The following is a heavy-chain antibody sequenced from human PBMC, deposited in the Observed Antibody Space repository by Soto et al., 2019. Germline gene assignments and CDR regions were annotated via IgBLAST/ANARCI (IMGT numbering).Heavy chain of an antibody. D-gene: IGHD1-26*01. Sequence: QVQLVESGGGVVQPGKSLRLSCAASGFSFSTYGMHWVRQAPGRGLEWVALIWYDGSEKYYADSVTGRFTISRDKFRRTVSLHMRSLRDDITAVYFCAGAANSGRPTYWGQGTLVTVSS. CDR3: AGAANSGRPTY. J-gene: IGHJ4*02. CDR1: GFSFSTYG. V-gene: IGHV3-33*01. CDR2: IWYDGSEK.